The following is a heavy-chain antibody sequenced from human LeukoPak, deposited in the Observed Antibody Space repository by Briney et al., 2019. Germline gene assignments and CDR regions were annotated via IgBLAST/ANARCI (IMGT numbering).Heavy chain of an antibody. CDR3: AKETTVTTYYYYYYAMDV. V-gene: IGHV3-53*01. J-gene: IGHJ6*02. D-gene: IGHD4-17*01. CDR1: GFTVS. Sequence: GGSLRLSCAASGFTVSVNWVRQAPGKGLESSSSADSVKGRFTISRDNSKNTLYLQMNRLRAEDTALYYCAKETTVTTYYYYYYAMDVWGQGTTVTVSS. CDR2: SS.